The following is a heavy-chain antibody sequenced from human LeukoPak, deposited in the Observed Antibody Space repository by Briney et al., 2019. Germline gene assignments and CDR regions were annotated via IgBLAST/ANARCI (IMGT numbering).Heavy chain of an antibody. D-gene: IGHD3-9*01. CDR2: ISAYNGNT. V-gene: IGHV1-18*04. Sequence: ASVKVSCKASGYTFTSYGISWVRQAPGQGLEWMGWISAYNGNTNYAQKLQGRVTMTTDTSTSTAYMELRSLRSDDTAVYYCARDRHYDILTGYYVLDYWGQGTLVTVSS. J-gene: IGHJ4*02. CDR3: ARDRHYDILTGYYVLDY. CDR1: GYTFTSYG.